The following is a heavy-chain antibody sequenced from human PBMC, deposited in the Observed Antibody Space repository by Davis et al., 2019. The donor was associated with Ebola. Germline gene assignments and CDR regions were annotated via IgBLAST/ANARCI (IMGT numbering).Heavy chain of an antibody. D-gene: IGHD5-24*01. V-gene: IGHV3-23*01. Sequence: GESLKISCAASGFTFISYAMTWVRQAPGEGLEWVSAISGDSIGIFYAASVKGRFSISRDNSKNTMYLQMNSLRAEDTAMYYCVKSTHGLNPFDSWGQGTLVTVSS. CDR1: GFTFISYA. CDR2: ISGDSIGI. J-gene: IGHJ4*02. CDR3: VKSTHGLNPFDS.